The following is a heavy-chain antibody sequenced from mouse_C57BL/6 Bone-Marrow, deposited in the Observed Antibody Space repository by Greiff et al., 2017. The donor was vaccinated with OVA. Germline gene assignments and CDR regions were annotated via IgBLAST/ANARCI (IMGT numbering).Heavy chain of an antibody. Sequence: QVQLKQPGAELVKPGASVKMSCKASGYTFTSYWITWVKQRPGQGLEWIGAIYPGSGSTNYNEKFKSKATLTVDTSTSTAYLQLNSHTSEDSAVYCCARGSNYGAMDYWGQGTSVTVSS. J-gene: IGHJ4*01. CDR2: IYPGSGST. CDR3: ARGSNYGAMDY. D-gene: IGHD1-1*02. V-gene: IGHV1-55*01. CDR1: GYTFTSYW.